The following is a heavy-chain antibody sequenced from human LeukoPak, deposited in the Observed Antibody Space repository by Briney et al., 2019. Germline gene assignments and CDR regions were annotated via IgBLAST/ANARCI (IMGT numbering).Heavy chain of an antibody. CDR1: GFTFSSYG. CDR3: ARDLGGNYYGSSGPYYT. D-gene: IGHD3-22*01. CDR2: IWYDGSNK. J-gene: IGHJ5*02. Sequence: PGGSLRLSCAASGFTFSSYGMHWVRQAPGKGLEWVAVIWYDGSNKYYADSVKGRFTISRDNSKNTLYLQMNSLRAEDTAVYYCARDLGGNYYGSSGPYYTWGQGTLVTVSS. V-gene: IGHV3-33*01.